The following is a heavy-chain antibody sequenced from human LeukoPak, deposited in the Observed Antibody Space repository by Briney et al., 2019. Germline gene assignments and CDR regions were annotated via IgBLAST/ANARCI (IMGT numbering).Heavy chain of an antibody. Sequence: PGGSLRLSCAASGFTFSSYAMSWVRQAPGKGLEWVSSISSSGGSTYYADSVKGRFTISRDNAKNSLYLQMNGLRAEDTAVYYCAKETKHYSDSSGRDGFDIWGQGTMVTVSS. CDR3: AKETKHYSDSSGRDGFDI. J-gene: IGHJ3*02. D-gene: IGHD3-22*01. CDR2: ISSSGGST. CDR1: GFTFSSYA. V-gene: IGHV3-23*01.